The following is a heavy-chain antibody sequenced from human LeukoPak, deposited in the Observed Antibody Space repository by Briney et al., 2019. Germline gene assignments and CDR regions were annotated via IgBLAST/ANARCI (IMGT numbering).Heavy chain of an antibody. D-gene: IGHD6-13*01. V-gene: IGHV4-59*12. CDR1: GGSISSYY. Sequence: SETLSLTCTVSGGSISSYYWSWIRQPPGKGLEWIGYIYYSGSTNYNPSLKSRVTISVDTSKNQFSLKLSSVTAADTAVYYCASLGGESIAAGGYWGQGTLVTVSS. CDR2: IYYSGST. J-gene: IGHJ4*02. CDR3: ASLGGESIAAGGY.